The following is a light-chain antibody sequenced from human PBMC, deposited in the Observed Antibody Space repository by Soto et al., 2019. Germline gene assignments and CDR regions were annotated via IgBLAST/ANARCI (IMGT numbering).Light chain of an antibody. Sequence: VFTQSPGTLSLTPGERATLSCRASQSVSSSYLAGYQHKPGQAPRLLIYGASSRATGIPDRFSGSGSGTDFTLSISRLQPEDFAVYFCQHYGSLPRTFGEGTKVDIK. CDR3: QHYGSLPRT. CDR1: QSVSSSY. J-gene: IGKJ1*01. CDR2: GAS. V-gene: IGKV3-20*01.